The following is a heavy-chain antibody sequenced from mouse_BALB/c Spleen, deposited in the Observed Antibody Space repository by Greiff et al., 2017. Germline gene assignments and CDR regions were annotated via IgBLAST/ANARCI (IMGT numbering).Heavy chain of an antibody. Sequence: VMLVESGPGLVAPSQSLSITCTVSGFSLTSYGVHWVRQPPGKGLEWLGVIWAGGSTNYNSALMSRLSISKDNSKSQVFLKMNSLQTDDTAMYYCAREGGYRGYAMDYWGQGTSVTVSS. CDR1: GFSLTSYG. D-gene: IGHD2-14*01. V-gene: IGHV2-9*02. CDR2: IWAGGST. J-gene: IGHJ4*01. CDR3: AREGGYRGYAMDY.